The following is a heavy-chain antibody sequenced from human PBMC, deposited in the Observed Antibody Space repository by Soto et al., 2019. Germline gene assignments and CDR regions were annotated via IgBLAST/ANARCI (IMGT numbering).Heavy chain of an antibody. Sequence: PSETLSLTCTVSGGSISSYYWSWIRQPPGKGLEWIGYIYYSGSTYYNPSLKSRVTISVDTSKNQFSLKLSSVTAADTAVYYCARDDGSTYYYYGMDVWGQGTTVTVSS. V-gene: IGHV4-59*12. J-gene: IGHJ6*02. D-gene: IGHD2-2*01. CDR3: ARDDGSTYYYYGMDV. CDR1: GGSISSYY. CDR2: IYYSGST.